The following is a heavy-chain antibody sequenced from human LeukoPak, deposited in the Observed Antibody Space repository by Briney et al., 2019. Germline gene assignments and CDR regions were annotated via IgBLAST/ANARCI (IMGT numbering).Heavy chain of an antibody. CDR1: EFTSSDYW. V-gene: IGHV3-7*02. Sequence: GGSLRLSCAASEFTSSDYWMSWVRQAPGKGLEWVANIKQDGSEKHYVDSVKGRFTISRDNAKNTVYLQMHSLRAEDTAVYYCVSGYCSSTTCYRGAYWGQGTLVTVSS. CDR2: IKQDGSEK. J-gene: IGHJ4*02. CDR3: VSGYCSSTTCYRGAY. D-gene: IGHD2-2*01.